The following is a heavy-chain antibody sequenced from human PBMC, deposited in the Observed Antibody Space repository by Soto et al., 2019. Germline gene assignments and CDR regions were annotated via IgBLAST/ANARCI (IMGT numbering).Heavy chain of an antibody. CDR3: ARGGSDYYFDY. CDR2: INRNGGST. J-gene: IGHJ4*02. CDR1: GFTFSSYA. D-gene: IGHD2-21*02. Sequence: EVQLVESGGGLVQPGGSLRLSCAASGFTFSSYAMHWVRQAPGKGLEYVSTINRNGGSTYYANSVKGRFTISRDNSKNTLYIQMGSLRAEDMAVYYCARGGSDYYFDYWGQGTLVTVSS. V-gene: IGHV3-64*01.